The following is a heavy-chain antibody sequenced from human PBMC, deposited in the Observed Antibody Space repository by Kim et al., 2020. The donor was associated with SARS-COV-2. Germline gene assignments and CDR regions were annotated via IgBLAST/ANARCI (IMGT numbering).Heavy chain of an antibody. D-gene: IGHD3-10*01. Sequence: GGSLRLSCAASGFTFSTYAMHWVRQAPGKGLEWVAATSYDGSKIYYADSVKDRFTISRDNSKNMLYLQMNSLRAEDTAVYDCAREDGAGGYYNAVDYWG. CDR3: AREDGAGGYYNAVDY. CDR2: TSYDGSKI. J-gene: IGHJ4*01. V-gene: IGHV3-30*04. CDR1: GFTFSTYA.